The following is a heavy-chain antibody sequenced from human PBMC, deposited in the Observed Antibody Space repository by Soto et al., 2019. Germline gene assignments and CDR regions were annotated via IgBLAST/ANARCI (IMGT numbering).Heavy chain of an antibody. CDR3: ARGHLTTLNYYYYGMDV. CDR1: GGTFSSYA. CDR2: IIPIFGTA. V-gene: IGHV1-69*01. J-gene: IGHJ6*02. D-gene: IGHD4-4*01. Sequence: QVQLVQSGAEVKKPGSSVKVSCKASGGTFSSYAISWVRQAPGQGLEWMGGIIPIFGTANYAQKFQGRVTITADESTSTAYRELSSLRSEDTAVYYCARGHLTTLNYYYYGMDVWGQGTTVTVSS.